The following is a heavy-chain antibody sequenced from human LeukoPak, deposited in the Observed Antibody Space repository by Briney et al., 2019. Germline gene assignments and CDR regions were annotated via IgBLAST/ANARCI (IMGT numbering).Heavy chain of an antibody. CDR3: ARDRRTIAYCGGDCYSGAFDI. J-gene: IGHJ3*02. Sequence: ASVKVSCKASGYTFTSYGISWVRQAPGQGLEWMGWISAYNGNTNYAQKLQGRVTMTTDTSTSAAYMELRSLRSEDTAVYYCARDRRTIAYCGGDCYSGAFDIWGQGTMVTVSS. CDR2: ISAYNGNT. CDR1: GYTFTSYG. D-gene: IGHD2-21*02. V-gene: IGHV1-18*01.